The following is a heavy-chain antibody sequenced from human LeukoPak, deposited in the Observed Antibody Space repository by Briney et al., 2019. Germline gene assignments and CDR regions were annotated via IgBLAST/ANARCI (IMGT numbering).Heavy chain of an antibody. V-gene: IGHV4-39*01. Sequence: SETLSLTCAVSGGSISSSSYYWGWIRQPPGRGLEWLGNIYYSGSTSYNPSLTSRATTSVVTSKNQFSLKLTSVTAADTALYYCAAGKDIVVVVAATLEFWGQGTLVTVSS. CDR2: IYYSGST. D-gene: IGHD2-15*01. CDR1: GGSISSSSYY. CDR3: AAGKDIVVVVAATLEF. J-gene: IGHJ4*02.